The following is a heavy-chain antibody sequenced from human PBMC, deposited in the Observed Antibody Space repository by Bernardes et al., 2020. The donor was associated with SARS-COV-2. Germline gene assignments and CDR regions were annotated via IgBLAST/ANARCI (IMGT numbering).Heavy chain of an antibody. Sequence: ASVKVSCKASGYTFTYYYIQWVRQAPGQGLEWMGWIDPNRGGTNFAQKFQGRVTMTTDTTTSTAYLDLSSLRFDDTAVYYCARAPSTYYGVDVWGQGTAVTVSS. V-gene: IGHV1-2*02. D-gene: IGHD2-2*01. CDR3: ARAPSTYYGVDV. CDR2: IDPNRGGT. CDR1: GYTFTYYY. J-gene: IGHJ6*02.